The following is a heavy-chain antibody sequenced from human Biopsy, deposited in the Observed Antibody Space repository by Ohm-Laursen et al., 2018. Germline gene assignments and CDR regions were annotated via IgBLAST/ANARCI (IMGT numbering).Heavy chain of an antibody. CDR3: ARHPTGFWFDP. V-gene: IGHV4-39*01. J-gene: IGHJ5*02. CDR2: IFYTGII. Sequence: SDTLSLTCTVSGGSVSSNTDYWAWLRQPPGKGLEWIGSIFYTGIIFYNPSLKSQVSISVDTSKNQFSLNLNSVTASDTALYYCARHPTGFWFDPWGQGTLVIVSS. CDR1: GGSVSSNTDY.